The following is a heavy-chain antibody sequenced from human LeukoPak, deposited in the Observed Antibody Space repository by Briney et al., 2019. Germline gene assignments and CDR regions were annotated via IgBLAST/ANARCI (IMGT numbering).Heavy chain of an antibody. D-gene: IGHD3-10*01. J-gene: IGHJ4*02. CDR3: ARAMVRGEYYFDY. V-gene: IGHV4-4*07. CDR2: FYTSGST. CDR1: GDSISSYY. Sequence: SETLSLTCTVSGDSISSYYWSWIRQPAGKGLQWIGRFYTSGSTNYNPSLKSRVTMSVDTSKNQFSLKLSSVTAADTAVYYCARAMVRGEYYFDYWGQGTLATVSS.